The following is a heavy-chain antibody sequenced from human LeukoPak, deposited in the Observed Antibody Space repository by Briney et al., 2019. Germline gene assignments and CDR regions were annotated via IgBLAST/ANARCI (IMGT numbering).Heavy chain of an antibody. CDR2: INNDGSTT. Sequence: PGGSLRLSCAASGFTFANTWMHWVRQAPGKGLVGVSLINNDGSTTNYADSVKGRFTISRDNAKKTVYLQMNSLRVEDTGVYYCAVGGTYGSGSWGQGTLVTVSS. D-gene: IGHD3-10*01. CDR1: GFTFANTW. V-gene: IGHV3-74*01. J-gene: IGHJ1*01. CDR3: AVGGTYGSGS.